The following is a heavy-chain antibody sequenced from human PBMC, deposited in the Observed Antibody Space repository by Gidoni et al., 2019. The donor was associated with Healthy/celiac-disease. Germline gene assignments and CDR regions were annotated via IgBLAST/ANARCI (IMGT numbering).Heavy chain of an antibody. Sequence: QVQLQESGPGLVKPSQPLSLTCTVSGGSISSGGYYWSWIRQHTGKGLEWIGYIYYSGSNYYNTSLKSRVTISVDTSKNQFSLKLSSVNAADTAVYYCARVLWFGEPHTHYYYYMDVWGKGTTVTVSS. CDR1: GGSISSGGYY. D-gene: IGHD3-10*01. J-gene: IGHJ6*03. CDR3: ARVLWFGEPHTHYYYYMDV. CDR2: IYYSGSN. V-gene: IGHV4-31*03.